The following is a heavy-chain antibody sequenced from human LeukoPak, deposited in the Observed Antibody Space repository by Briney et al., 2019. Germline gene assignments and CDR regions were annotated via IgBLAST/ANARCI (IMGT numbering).Heavy chain of an antibody. Sequence: PGGSLRLSCAASGLTFSTYSMNWVRQAPGKGLEWVSYISSHSRTIYYAGSVKGRFTISRDNAKNSLFLQMDSLRAEDTAVYYCASLLRDILPFFDYWGQGTLVTVSS. CDR1: GLTFSTYS. V-gene: IGHV3-48*01. J-gene: IGHJ4*02. CDR3: ASLLRDILPFFDY. CDR2: ISSHSRTI.